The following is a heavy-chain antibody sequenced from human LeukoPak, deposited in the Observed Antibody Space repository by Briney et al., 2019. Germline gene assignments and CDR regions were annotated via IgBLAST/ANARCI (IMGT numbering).Heavy chain of an antibody. CDR3: AKNVYSTSSDY. Sequence: PGGSLRLSCAASGFTFSSYAMSWVRQAPGKGLDWVSGISGSGGTTYYADSVKGRFTISRDNSKNTLYLQMNSLRAEDTAVYYCAKNVYSTSSDYWGQGTLVTVSS. J-gene: IGHJ4*02. D-gene: IGHD6-6*01. CDR1: GFTFSSYA. CDR2: ISGSGGTT. V-gene: IGHV3-23*01.